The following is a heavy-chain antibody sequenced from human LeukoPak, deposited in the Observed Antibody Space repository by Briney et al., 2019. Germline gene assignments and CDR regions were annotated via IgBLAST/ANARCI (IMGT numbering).Heavy chain of an antibody. V-gene: IGHV4-59*01. CDR2: IYYSGST. CDR3: ARERYSSSWYDY. Sequence: SETLSLTCTVSGGSISSYYWSWIRQPPGKGLEWIGYIYYSGSTNYNPSLKSRVTISVDTSKNQFSLKLSSVTAADTAVYYRARERYSSSWYDYWGQGTLVTVSS. J-gene: IGHJ4*02. D-gene: IGHD6-13*01. CDR1: GGSISSYY.